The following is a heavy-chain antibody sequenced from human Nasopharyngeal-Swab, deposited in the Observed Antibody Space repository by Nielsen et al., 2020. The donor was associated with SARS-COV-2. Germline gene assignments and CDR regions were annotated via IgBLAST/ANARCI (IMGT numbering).Heavy chain of an antibody. Sequence: SETLSLTCAVYGGSFSGYYWSWIRQPPGKGLEWIGEINHSGSTNYNPSLKSRVTISVDTSKIQFSLKLSSVTAADTAVYYCARGAAARGAADYWGQGTLVTVSS. CDR1: GGSFSGYY. D-gene: IGHD6-13*01. J-gene: IGHJ4*02. CDR3: ARGAAARGAADY. CDR2: INHSGST. V-gene: IGHV4-34*01.